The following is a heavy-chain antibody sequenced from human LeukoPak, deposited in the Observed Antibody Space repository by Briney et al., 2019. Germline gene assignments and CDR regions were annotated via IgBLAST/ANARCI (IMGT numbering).Heavy chain of an antibody. J-gene: IGHJ4*02. Sequence: GGSLRLSGAASGFTFSSYVMTWVRQAPGKGLEWVSAISGSGGSTYYADPVKGRFTISRDNSKNTLYLQMNSLRGEDTAIYYCAKGGYGRNWYEDHWGQGTLVTVSS. CDR1: GFTFSSYV. CDR3: AKGGYGRNWYEDH. D-gene: IGHD6-13*01. CDR2: ISGSGGST. V-gene: IGHV3-23*01.